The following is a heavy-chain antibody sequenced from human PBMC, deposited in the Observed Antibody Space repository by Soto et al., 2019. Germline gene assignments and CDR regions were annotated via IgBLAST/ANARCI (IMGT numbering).Heavy chain of an antibody. J-gene: IGHJ5*02. CDR1: GGSISSSSYY. CDR2: IYYSGST. D-gene: IGHD2-15*01. Sequence: PSETLSLTCTVSGGSISSSSYYGGWIRQPQGKGLEWIGSIYYSGSTYYNPSLKSRVTISVDTSKNQFSLKLSSVTAADTAVYYCARHGRAATRSSWFDPWGQGTLVTVSS. CDR3: ARHGRAATRSSWFDP. V-gene: IGHV4-39*01.